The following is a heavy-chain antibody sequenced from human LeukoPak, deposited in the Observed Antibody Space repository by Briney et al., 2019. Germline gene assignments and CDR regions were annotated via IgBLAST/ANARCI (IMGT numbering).Heavy chain of an antibody. CDR2: IYYTGST. CDR3: ATTTVRGGYDY. J-gene: IGHJ4*02. D-gene: IGHD4-11*01. CDR1: GGSISSYY. V-gene: IGHV4-59*01. Sequence: SETLSLTCTVSGGSISSYYWSWIRQPPGKGLEWIGYIYYTGSTNYNPSLKSRVSISVDTSKNQFSPNLSSVTAADTAVYYCATTTVRGGYDYWGQGTLVTVSS.